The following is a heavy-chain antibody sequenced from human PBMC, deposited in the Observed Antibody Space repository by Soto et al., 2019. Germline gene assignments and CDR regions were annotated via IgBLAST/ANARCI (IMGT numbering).Heavy chain of an antibody. CDR2: ISGSGGST. D-gene: IGHD3-22*01. Sequence: EVQLLESGGGLVQPGGSLRLSCAASGFTFSSYAMSWVRQAPGKGLEWVSAISGSGGSTYYADSVKGRFTISRDNSKNYRYMQMNRLRAEDTAVYYCAKEWTTMIVPDWYFDLWGRGTLVTVSS. CDR3: AKEWTTMIVPDWYFDL. J-gene: IGHJ2*01. CDR1: GFTFSSYA. V-gene: IGHV3-23*01.